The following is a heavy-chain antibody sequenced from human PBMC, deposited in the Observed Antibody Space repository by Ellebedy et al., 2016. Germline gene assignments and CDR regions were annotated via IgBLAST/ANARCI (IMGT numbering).Heavy chain of an antibody. CDR2: ISWDGGST. D-gene: IGHD4-23*01. CDR1: GFTFDDYA. V-gene: IGHV3-43D*03. J-gene: IGHJ4*02. CDR3: AMGSPGGNPDY. Sequence: GESLKISXAASGFTFDDYAMHWVRQAPGKGLEWVSLISWDGGSTYYADSVKGRFTISRDNSKNSLYLQMNSLRAEDTALYYCAMGSPGGNPDYWGQGTLVTVSS.